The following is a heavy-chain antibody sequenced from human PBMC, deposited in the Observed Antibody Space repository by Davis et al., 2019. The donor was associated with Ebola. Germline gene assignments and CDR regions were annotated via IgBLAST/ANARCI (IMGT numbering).Heavy chain of an antibody. D-gene: IGHD2-15*01. CDR2: MNPNSGNT. CDR3: ARGGVWWDAFDI. CDR1: GYTFTSYD. J-gene: IGHJ3*02. V-gene: IGHV1-8*01. Sequence: AASVKVSCKAFGYTFTSYDINWVRQATGQGLEWMGWMNPNSGNTGYAQKFQGRVTMTRNTSISTAYMELSSLRSEDTAVYYCARGGVWWDAFDIWGQGTMVTVSS.